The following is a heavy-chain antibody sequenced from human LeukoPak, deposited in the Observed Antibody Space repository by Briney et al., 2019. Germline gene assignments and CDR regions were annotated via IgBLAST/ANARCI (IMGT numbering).Heavy chain of an antibody. D-gene: IGHD6-6*01. CDR1: GGSFSGYY. CDR2: INHSGST. CDR3: ARGTLVGYSSSSGPRHFDY. Sequence: SETLSLTCAVYGGSFSGYYWSWIRQPPAKGLEWIGGINHSGSTNYNPSLKSRVTISVDTSKNQFSLKLSSVTAADTAVYYCARGTLVGYSSSSGPRHFDYRGQGTLVTVSS. V-gene: IGHV4-34*01. J-gene: IGHJ4*02.